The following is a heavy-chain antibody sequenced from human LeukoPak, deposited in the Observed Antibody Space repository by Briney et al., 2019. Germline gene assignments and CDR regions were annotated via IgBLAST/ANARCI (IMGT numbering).Heavy chain of an antibody. Sequence: SQTLSLTCAISGDRLSSNSAAWNWISQSPSRGLEWLGRTYYRSKWYNDYAVSVNSRITINPDTSKNQFSLQLNSVTPEDTAVYYCARDPSGSPEGAYYYYMDVWGKGTTVTVSS. V-gene: IGHV6-1*01. J-gene: IGHJ6*03. CDR2: TYYRSKWYN. CDR3: ARDPSGSPEGAYYYYMDV. D-gene: IGHD6-19*01. CDR1: GDRLSSNSAA.